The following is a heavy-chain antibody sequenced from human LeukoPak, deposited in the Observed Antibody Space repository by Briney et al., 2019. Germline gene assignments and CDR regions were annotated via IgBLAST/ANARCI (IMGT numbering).Heavy chain of an antibody. CDR1: GFTFSRHW. CDR3: ARDNGWSADF. Sequence: PGGSLRLSCAASGFTFSRHWKYWVRQAPGKGLEWVANIKQDGSAKPYVDSVEGRFTISRDNAKNSLFLQMNSLRAEDTAVYYCARDNGWSADFWGQGTLVTVSS. D-gene: IGHD2-15*01. V-gene: IGHV3-7*03. CDR2: IKQDGSAK. J-gene: IGHJ4*02.